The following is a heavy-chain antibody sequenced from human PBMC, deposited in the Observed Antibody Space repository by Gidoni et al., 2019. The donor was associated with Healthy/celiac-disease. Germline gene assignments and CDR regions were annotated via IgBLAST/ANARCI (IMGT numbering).Heavy chain of an antibody. D-gene: IGHD2-2*01. CDR1: GFTFSSYS. CDR3: ARDPYCSSTSCREGIRGGPY. CDR2: ISSSRSYI. Sequence: EVQLVGSGGGLGKPGGSLRLAWAASGFTFSSYSMNWVRQAPGKGLEWVSSISSSRSYIYDADSVKGRFTISRDNAKNSLYLQMNRLRAEATAVYYCARDPYCSSTSCREGIRGGPYWGQGTLVTVSS. V-gene: IGHV3-21*01. J-gene: IGHJ4*02.